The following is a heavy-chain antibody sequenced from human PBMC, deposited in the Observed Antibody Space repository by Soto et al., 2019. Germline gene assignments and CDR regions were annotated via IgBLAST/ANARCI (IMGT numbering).Heavy chain of an antibody. Sequence: QVQLVQSGAEEQKPGSSVKVSCKASGGTFSSSAISWVRQAPGQGLEWMGGIIPTFGTAQYAQRFQDRVTITAHESTSTAYMELSSLRSDDTAVYYCARDFGHGHCSGGSCYTLDHWGQGTLVVVSS. J-gene: IGHJ4*02. CDR1: GGTFSSSA. CDR3: ARDFGHGHCSGGSCYTLDH. CDR2: IIPTFGTA. V-gene: IGHV1-69*01. D-gene: IGHD2-15*01.